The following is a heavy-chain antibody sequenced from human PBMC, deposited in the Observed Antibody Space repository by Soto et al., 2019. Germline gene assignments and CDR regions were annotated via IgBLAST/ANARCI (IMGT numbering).Heavy chain of an antibody. Sequence: PSLTQRLPKSFSGFNVRDGVCYWSRKSQHPGKGLEWIGYISYSGSTYYNSSLMSRLTISVDPSKNQFSLKLSSVTAADTAVYYCARDGGGYGSNCYATAVWGQGTTVTVFS. CDR3: ARDGGGYGSNCYATAV. J-gene: IGHJ6*02. V-gene: IGHV4-31*02. CDR2: ISYSGST. CDR1: GFNVRDGVCY. D-gene: IGHD5-12*01.